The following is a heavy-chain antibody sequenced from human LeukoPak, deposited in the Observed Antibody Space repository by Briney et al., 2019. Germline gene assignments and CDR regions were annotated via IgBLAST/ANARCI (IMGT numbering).Heavy chain of an antibody. V-gene: IGHV1-18*04. J-gene: IGHJ3*02. CDR2: ISAYNRYT. CDR3: ARMMTPRLYYDSSGYYYGAFDI. D-gene: IGHD3-22*01. Sequence: APVKVSCKASGYTFTGYYMHWVRQAPGQGLEWMGWISAYNRYTNYAQKLQGRVTMTTDTSTSTAYMELRSLRSDDTAVYYCARMMTPRLYYDSSGYYYGAFDIWGQGTMVTVSS. CDR1: GYTFTGYY.